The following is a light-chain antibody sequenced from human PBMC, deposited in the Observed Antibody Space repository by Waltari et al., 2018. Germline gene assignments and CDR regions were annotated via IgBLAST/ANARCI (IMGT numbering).Light chain of an antibody. V-gene: IGKV1D-13*01. J-gene: IGKJ2*01. CDR1: QGISSG. CDR2: DAS. Sequence: AIQLTQSPSSLSASVGDRVTISCRASQGISSGLAWYQQKAAKAPRLLIYDASSLAGGVPSRFSGSGAGTDFTLIISSLQPEDFATYYCQQFNNYLYTFGQGTTLEI. CDR3: QQFNNYLYT.